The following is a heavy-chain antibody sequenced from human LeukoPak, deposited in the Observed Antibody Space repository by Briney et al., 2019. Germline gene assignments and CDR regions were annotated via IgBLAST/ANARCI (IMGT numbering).Heavy chain of an antibody. CDR1: GFTFTNYA. CDR3: AELGITMIGGV. V-gene: IGHV3-21*01. CDR2: ISSSSSYI. J-gene: IGHJ6*04. Sequence: GGSLRLSCAASGFTFTNYAMTWVRQAPGKGLEWVSSISSSSSYIYYADSVKGRFTISRDNAKNSLYLQMNSLRAEDTAVYYCAELGITMIGGVWGKGTTVTISS. D-gene: IGHD3-10*02.